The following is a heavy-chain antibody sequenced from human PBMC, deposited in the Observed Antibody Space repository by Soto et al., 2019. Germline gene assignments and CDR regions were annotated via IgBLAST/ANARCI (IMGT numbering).Heavy chain of an antibody. CDR3: ARHLAVAGTNFDY. D-gene: IGHD6-19*01. CDR2: IYYSGST. V-gene: IGHV4-31*03. Sequence: PSETLSLTCTVSGGSISSGGYYWSWHRQHPGKGLEWIGYIYYSGSTYYNPSLKSRVTISVDTSKNQFSLKLSSVTAADTAVYYCARHLAVAGTNFDYWGQGTLVTVSS. J-gene: IGHJ4*02. CDR1: GGSISSGGYY.